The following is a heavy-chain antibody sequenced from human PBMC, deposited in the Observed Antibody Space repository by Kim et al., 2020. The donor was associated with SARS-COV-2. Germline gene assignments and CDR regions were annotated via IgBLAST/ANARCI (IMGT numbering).Heavy chain of an antibody. CDR2: INSRGTTV. J-gene: IGHJ6*02. CDR3: ARELTVTTFWDYGMDV. D-gene: IGHD4-17*01. V-gene: IGHV3-48*03. CDR1: GFTFSNYQ. Sequence: GGSLRLSCAASGFTFSNYQMNWVRQAPGKGLQWVSYINSRGTTVYYADSVKGRFTISRDNAKNSLYLQMNNLRAEDTAVYYCARELTVTTFWDYGMDVWGQGTTVTVSS.